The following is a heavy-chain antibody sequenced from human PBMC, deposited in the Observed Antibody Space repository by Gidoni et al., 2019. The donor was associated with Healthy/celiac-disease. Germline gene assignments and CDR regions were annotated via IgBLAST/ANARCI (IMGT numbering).Heavy chain of an antibody. CDR2: ISGSGGST. Sequence: EVQLLESGGGLVQPGGSLSISCAASGFTFSSYAMSWVRQAPGKGLEWVSAISGSGGSTYYADSVKGRFTISRDNSKNTLYLQMNSLRAEDTAVYYCAKGLRGYYGMDVWGQGTTVTVSS. CDR1: GFTFSSYA. J-gene: IGHJ6*02. V-gene: IGHV3-23*01. CDR3: AKGLRGYYGMDV.